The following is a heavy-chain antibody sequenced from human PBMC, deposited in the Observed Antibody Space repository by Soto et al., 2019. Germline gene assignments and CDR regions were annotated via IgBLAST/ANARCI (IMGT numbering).Heavy chain of an antibody. V-gene: IGHV3-7*04. CDR3: ARGDYYDTSGPFSEAFDI. D-gene: IGHD3-22*01. J-gene: IGHJ3*02. CDR2: IKPDGGQK. Sequence: PGGSLRLSCAASGFTLSSYWMSWVRQAPGKGLEWVANIKPDGGQKWYVDSVKGRFTISRDNAKKSLYLQMNSLRAEDTAVYYCARGDYYDTSGPFSEAFDIWGQGTMVTVS. CDR1: GFTLSSYW.